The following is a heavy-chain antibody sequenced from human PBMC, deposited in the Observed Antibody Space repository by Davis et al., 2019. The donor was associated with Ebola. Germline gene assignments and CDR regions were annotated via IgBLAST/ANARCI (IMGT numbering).Heavy chain of an antibody. D-gene: IGHD4-23*01. CDR2: IYYSGST. CDR1: GGSISSYY. Sequence: MPSETLSLTCTVSGGSISSYYWSWIRQPPGKGLEWIGYIYYSGSTNYNPSLKSRVTISVDTSKNQFSLKLSSVTAADTAVYYCARDVRGTTVVTYALVYWGQGTLVTVSS. J-gene: IGHJ4*02. CDR3: ARDVRGTTVVTYALVY. V-gene: IGHV4-59*01.